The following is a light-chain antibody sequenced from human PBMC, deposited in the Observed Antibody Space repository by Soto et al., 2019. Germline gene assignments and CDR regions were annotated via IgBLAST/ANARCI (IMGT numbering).Light chain of an antibody. CDR3: QQYGYSPIT. CDR2: GAS. Sequence: EIVLTQAPGTLSLSPGERATLPGGASQSVGSNYLAWYQQKPGQAPRPLIYGASSRATGIADRFSGSGSGTDFTLTISRLEPEDFALYYCQQYGYSPITFGQGTKVDIK. J-gene: IGKJ1*01. V-gene: IGKV3-20*01. CDR1: QSVGSNY.